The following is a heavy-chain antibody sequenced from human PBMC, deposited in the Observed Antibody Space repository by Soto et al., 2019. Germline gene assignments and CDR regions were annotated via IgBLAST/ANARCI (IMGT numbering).Heavy chain of an antibody. V-gene: IGHV1-69*12. CDR2: IIPIFGTA. CDR1: GGTFSSYA. CDR3: ATSRDGYNFEAELDY. J-gene: IGHJ4*02. D-gene: IGHD5-12*01. Sequence: QVQLVQSGAEVKKPGSSVKVSCKASGGTFSSYAISWVRQAPGQGLEWMGGIIPIFGTANYAQKFQGRVTITADEATSTAYMELSSLRSEDTAVYYCATSRDGYNFEAELDYWGQGTLVTVSS.